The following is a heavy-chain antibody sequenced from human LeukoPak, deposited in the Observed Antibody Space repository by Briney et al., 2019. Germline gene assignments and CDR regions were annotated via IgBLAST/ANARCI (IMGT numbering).Heavy chain of an antibody. J-gene: IGHJ4*02. CDR3: ARQDQTVLLWFGELSQTYYFDY. Sequence: ASVKVSCKASGYTFTSYGISWVRQAPGQGLEWMGWISAYNGNTNYAQKLQGRVTMTTDTSTSTAYMELRSLRSDDTAVYYCARQDQTVLLWFGELSQTYYFDYWGQGTLVTVSS. CDR2: ISAYNGNT. CDR1: GYTFTSYG. D-gene: IGHD3-10*01. V-gene: IGHV1-18*01.